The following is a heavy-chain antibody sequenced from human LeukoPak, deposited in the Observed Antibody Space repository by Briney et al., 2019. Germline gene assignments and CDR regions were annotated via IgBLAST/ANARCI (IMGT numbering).Heavy chain of an antibody. V-gene: IGHV3-15*01. CDR3: TAGTGTSDFDY. D-gene: IGHD1-7*01. J-gene: IGHJ4*02. CDR1: GFTFSNAW. Sequence: KPGGSLRLSCVASGFTFSNAWMSWVRQAPGKGLEWVGRIKSKTEGGTRDFAAPVKGRVTISRDESKNTLYLQMNNLKIGDTGVYYCTAGTGTSDFDYWGQGTLVTVSS. CDR2: IKSKTEGGTR.